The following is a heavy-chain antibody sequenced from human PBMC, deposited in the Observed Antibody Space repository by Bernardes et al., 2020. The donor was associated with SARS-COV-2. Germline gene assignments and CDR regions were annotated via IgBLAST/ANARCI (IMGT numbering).Heavy chain of an antibody. J-gene: IGHJ5*02. CDR3: ARDLGYCTNSVCSP. D-gene: IGHD2-8*01. CDR1: GFTFSSYA. Sequence: GGSLRLSCAASGFTFSSYAMHWVRQAPGKGLEWVAVISYDGSNKYYADSVKGRFTISRDNAKNTLFLQMNSLRAEDTAMYYCARDLGYCTNSVCSPWGQGTLVTVSS. V-gene: IGHV3-30-3*01. CDR2: ISYDGSNK.